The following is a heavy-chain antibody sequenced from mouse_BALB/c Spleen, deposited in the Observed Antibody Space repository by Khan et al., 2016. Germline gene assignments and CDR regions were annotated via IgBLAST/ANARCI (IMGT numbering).Heavy chain of an antibody. Sequence: QVRLQQSGAELVKPGASVKLSCKASGYTFTSYYMYWVKQRPGQGLEWIGEINPNNGGTNFNEKFKSKATLTVDKSSSTAYMHLSSLPSEDSAVFYCRRSTISCAWFYYWGQATLVTVSA. V-gene: IGHV1S81*02. CDR1: GYTFTSYY. CDR2: INPNNGGT. J-gene: IGHJ3*01. CDR3: RRSTISCAWFYY.